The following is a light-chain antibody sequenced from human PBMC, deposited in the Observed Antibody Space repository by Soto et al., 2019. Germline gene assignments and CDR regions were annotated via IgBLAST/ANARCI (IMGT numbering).Light chain of an antibody. V-gene: IGKV2-28*01. CDR3: MQTLQTPLT. J-gene: IGKJ5*01. Sequence: EIVMTQTPIFLPVIPGEPASISCRSSQSLLHYNGNNYLGWYLQRPGQSPQVLIYLGSNRASGVPDRFSGSGSGTDFTLKISRVETEDVGVYYCMQTLQTPLTFGQGTRLEIK. CDR2: LGS. CDR1: QSLLHYNGNNY.